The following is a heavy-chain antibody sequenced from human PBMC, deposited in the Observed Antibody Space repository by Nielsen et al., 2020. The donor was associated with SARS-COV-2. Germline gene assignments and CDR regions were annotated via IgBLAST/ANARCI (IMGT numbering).Heavy chain of an antibody. CDR2: ISGSGSYT. CDR1: GFTFSDSF. CDR3: ARVAGTPPVSYSYFDL. Sequence: GGSLRLSCTASGFTFSDSFMSWIRQAPGKGLEWVSYISGSGSYTNYADSLKGRYTISKDSAKNSLCLQMNSLRAEDTAVYYCARVAGTPPVSYSYFDLWGRGTLVTVSS. D-gene: IGHD6-19*01. J-gene: IGHJ2*01. V-gene: IGHV3-11*05.